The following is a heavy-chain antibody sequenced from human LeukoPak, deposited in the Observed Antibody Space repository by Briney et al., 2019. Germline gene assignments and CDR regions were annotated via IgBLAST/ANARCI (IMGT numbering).Heavy chain of an antibody. CDR2: ISFDGRNA. Sequence: GGSLRLSCAASGFTFSSYGMIWVRQAPGKGLEWLAVISFDGRNAFYADSMKGRFTISRDNSKNTLYLQVNSLRAEDTAVYYCARDVEYYDILTGYYQKSGYFDYWGQGTLVTVSS. D-gene: IGHD3-9*01. J-gene: IGHJ4*02. V-gene: IGHV3-33*01. CDR1: GFTFSSYG. CDR3: ARDVEYYDILTGYYQKSGYFDY.